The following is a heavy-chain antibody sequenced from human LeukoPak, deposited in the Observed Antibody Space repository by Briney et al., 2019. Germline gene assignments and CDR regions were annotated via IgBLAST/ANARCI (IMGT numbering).Heavy chain of an antibody. D-gene: IGHD2-15*01. CDR2: ISGSGGST. CDR1: GFTFSSYA. V-gene: IGHV3-23*01. J-gene: IGHJ4*02. Sequence: GGSLRLSCAASGFTFSSYAMSWVRQAPGKGLEWVSAISGSGGSTYHADSVKGRFTISRDNSKNTLYLQMNSLRAEDTAVYYCAKASIVVVVAAGRGGFDYWGQGTLVTVSS. CDR3: AKASIVVVVAAGRGGFDY.